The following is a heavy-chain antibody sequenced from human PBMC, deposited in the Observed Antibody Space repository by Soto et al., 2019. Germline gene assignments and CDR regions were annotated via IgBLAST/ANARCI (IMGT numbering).Heavy chain of an antibody. D-gene: IGHD7-27*01. J-gene: IGHJ3*02. V-gene: IGHV3-21*01. Sequence: GGSLRLSCAASGFTFSSYSMNWVRQAPGKGLEWVASISSSSSYIYYADSVKGRFTISRDNAKNSLYLQMNSLRAEDTAVYYCARDILGGDVFDIWGQGTMVTVSS. CDR1: GFTFSSYS. CDR2: ISSSSSYI. CDR3: ARDILGGDVFDI.